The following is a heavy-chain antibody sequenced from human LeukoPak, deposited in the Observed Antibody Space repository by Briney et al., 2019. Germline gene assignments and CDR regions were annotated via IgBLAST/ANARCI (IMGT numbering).Heavy chain of an antibody. CDR2: IYYSGST. D-gene: IGHD3-22*01. Sequence: SETLSLTCSVSGGSLSSYYWSWIRQPPGKGLEWIWYIYYSGSTNYNPSLKSRVTISVDTSKNQFSLKLSSVTAADTAVYYCAREGPSSGYYSDAFDIWGQGTMVTVSS. CDR3: AREGPSSGYYSDAFDI. V-gene: IGHV4-59*01. J-gene: IGHJ3*02. CDR1: GGSLSSYY.